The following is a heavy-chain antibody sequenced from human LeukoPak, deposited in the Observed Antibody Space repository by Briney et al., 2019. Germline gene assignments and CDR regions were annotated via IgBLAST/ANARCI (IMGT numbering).Heavy chain of an antibody. CDR2: IYYSGNT. V-gene: IGHV4-59*01. D-gene: IGHD2-15*01. CDR3: ARDLGSGGGFDY. Sequence: KPSETLSLTCSVSGGSISPYYWSWIRQPPGKGLEWIAYIYYSGNTNHNPSLKSRVTISADTSKNQFSLKLSPVTAADTAVYYCARDLGSGGGFDYWGQGTLVTVSS. CDR1: GGSISPYY. J-gene: IGHJ4*02.